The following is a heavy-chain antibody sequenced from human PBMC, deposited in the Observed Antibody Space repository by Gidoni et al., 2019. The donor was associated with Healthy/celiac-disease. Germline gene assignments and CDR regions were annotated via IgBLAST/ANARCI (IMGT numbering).Heavy chain of an antibody. CDR3: ARRSRGWYYFDY. J-gene: IGHJ4*02. V-gene: IGHV4-59*08. CDR1: GGSISSYY. D-gene: IGHD6-19*01. Sequence: QVQLQESGPGLAKPSETLSLTCTVSGGSISSYYWSWIRQPPGKGLEWIGYIYYSGSTNYNPSLKSRVTISVDTSKNQFSLKLSSVTAADTAVYYCARRSRGWYYFDYWGQGTLVTVSS. CDR2: IYYSGST.